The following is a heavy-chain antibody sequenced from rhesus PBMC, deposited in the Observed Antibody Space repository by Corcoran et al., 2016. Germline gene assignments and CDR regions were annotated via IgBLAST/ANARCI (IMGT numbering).Heavy chain of an antibody. CDR1: DGSISRSYW. CDR3: ARIGSGYF. Sequence: QVQLQESGPALVKPSETLSLTCAVSDGSISRSYWWSWTRQSPGKGLEWIGGIYGNGERTEYNPSLKSRVTISNDTSKNHFSLKLTSVTAADTAVYYCARIGSGYFWGQGVLVTVSS. D-gene: IGHD2-21*01. CDR2: IYGNGERT. V-gene: IGHV4-93*01. J-gene: IGHJ4*01.